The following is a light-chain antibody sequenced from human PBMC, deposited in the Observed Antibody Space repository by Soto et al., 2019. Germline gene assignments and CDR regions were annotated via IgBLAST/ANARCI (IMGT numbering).Light chain of an antibody. CDR2: EGT. V-gene: IGLV2-14*02. CDR3: SSYTVSSAPVV. CDR1: SSDVGTFNL. Sequence: QSALTQPASVSGFLGQSITMSCTGSSSDVGTFNLVSWFQQHPGKAPKLLIFEGTKRPSGVSDRFSGSKSGNTASLTISGLQVEDEADYFCSSYTVSSAPVVFGGGTKLTVL. J-gene: IGLJ2*01.